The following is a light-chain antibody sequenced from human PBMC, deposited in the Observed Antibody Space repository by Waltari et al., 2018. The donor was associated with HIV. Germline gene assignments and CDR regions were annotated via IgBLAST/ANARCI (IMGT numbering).Light chain of an antibody. CDR3: SSYAGSNNLV. V-gene: IGLV2-8*01. CDR1: SSDVGGYNY. CDR2: EVS. Sequence: QSALTQPPSASGSPGQSVTISCTGTSSDVGGYNYVSWYQQHPGKAPILMIYEVSRPPSGVPDRFSGSKSGHTASLTVSGLQAEDEADYCCSSYAGSNNLVFGGGTKLTVL. J-gene: IGLJ3*02.